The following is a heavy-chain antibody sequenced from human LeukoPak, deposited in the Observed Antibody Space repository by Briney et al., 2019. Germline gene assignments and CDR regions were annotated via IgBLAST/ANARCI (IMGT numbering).Heavy chain of an antibody. CDR3: ARVSGRYDSGG. J-gene: IGHJ4*02. CDR2: ISPYNGNT. V-gene: IGHV1-18*01. D-gene: IGHD3-10*01. CDR1: GYIFTSYG. Sequence: ASVKVSCRASGYIFTSYGITWVRQAPGQGLEWMGWISPYNGNTNYAQMLQDRVTMTTDTSASTAYMELRSLRSDDTAMYYCARVSGRYDSGGWGQGTLVTVSS.